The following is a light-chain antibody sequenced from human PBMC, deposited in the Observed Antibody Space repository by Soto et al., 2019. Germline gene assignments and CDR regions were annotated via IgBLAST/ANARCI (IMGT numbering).Light chain of an antibody. CDR1: SSDVRSYNL. CDR3: CSYAGSSTYV. CDR2: EVS. Sequence: QSALTQPASVSGSPGPSITISCTGTSSDVRSYNLVSWYQQHPGKAPKLMIYEVSKRPSGVSNRFSGSKSGNTTSLTISGLQAEDEADYYCCSYAGSSTYVFGTGTKVTVL. V-gene: IGLV2-23*02. J-gene: IGLJ1*01.